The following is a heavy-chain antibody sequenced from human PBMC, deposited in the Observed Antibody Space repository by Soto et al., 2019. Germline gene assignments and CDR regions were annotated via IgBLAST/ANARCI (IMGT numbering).Heavy chain of an antibody. V-gene: IGHV1-3*01. CDR2: INAGNGNT. D-gene: IGHD2-21*02. CDR1: GYTFTSYA. CDR3: ARSIVVVTALDY. Sequence: ASVNVYCKAAGYTFTSYAMHLVRQAPGQRLEWMGWINAGNGNTKYSQKFQGRVTITRDTSASTAYMELSSLRSEDTAVYYCARSIVVVTALDYWGQGTLVTVSS. J-gene: IGHJ4*02.